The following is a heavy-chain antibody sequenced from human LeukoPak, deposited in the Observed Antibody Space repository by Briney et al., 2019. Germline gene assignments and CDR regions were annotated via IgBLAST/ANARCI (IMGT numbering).Heavy chain of an antibody. J-gene: IGHJ4*02. CDR3: ARDVCSGGSCYTFDY. Sequence: SQTLSLTCTVSGGSISVGSYYCGSVRQPGGEWLELVRRIYTSGSTNYNPSRKSRVTISVDTSKNQFSLNLSSVAAADTAVYYCARDVCSGGSCYTFDYWGQGTLVTVSS. D-gene: IGHD2-15*01. CDR1: GGSISVGSYY. CDR2: IYTSGST. V-gene: IGHV4-61*02.